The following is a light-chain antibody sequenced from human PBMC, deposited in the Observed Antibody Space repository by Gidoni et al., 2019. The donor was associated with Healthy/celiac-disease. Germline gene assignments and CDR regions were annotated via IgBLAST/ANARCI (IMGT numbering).Light chain of an antibody. CDR3: QQYNNWPPYT. V-gene: IGKV3-15*01. CDR2: GAS. Sequence: EIVMTQSPATLSVSPGERATLSCRASQSVSSNLAWYQQKPGQAPRLRIYGASTRATGIPARFSGSGSGTEFTLTISSLQSEDFAVYYCQQYNNWPPYTFXQXTKLEIK. CDR1: QSVSSN. J-gene: IGKJ2*01.